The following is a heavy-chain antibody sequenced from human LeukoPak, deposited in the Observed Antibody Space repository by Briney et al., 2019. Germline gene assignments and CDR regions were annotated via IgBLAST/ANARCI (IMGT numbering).Heavy chain of an antibody. CDR1: GDSIYRSIYF. Sequence: KSSETPSLTCTVSGDSIYRSIYFWAWVRQPPGKGLDWIGHIYYNGSTSYNPSLKSRLTMSVDMSKNQFSLNLNSVTAADTAIYYCARYYFLSGTYYHVLGNWFDPWGQGTLVTVSS. CDR3: ARYYFLSGTYYHVLGNWFDP. V-gene: IGHV4-39*01. CDR2: IYYNGST. J-gene: IGHJ5*02. D-gene: IGHD3-10*01.